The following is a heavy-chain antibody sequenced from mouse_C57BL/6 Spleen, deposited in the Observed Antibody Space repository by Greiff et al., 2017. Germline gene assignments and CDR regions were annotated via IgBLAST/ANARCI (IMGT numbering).Heavy chain of an antibody. V-gene: IGHV1-26*01. Sequence: VQLQQSGPELVMPGASVKISCKASGYTFTDYYMHWVKQSHGKSLEWIGAINPNNGGTNYNQKFKGKATLTVDKSSSTAYMELRSLTSEDSAVYYCACCINYAMDYWGQGTTVTVSS. CDR3: ACCINYAMDY. D-gene: IGHD1-1*01. CDR1: GYTFTDYY. J-gene: IGHJ4*01. CDR2: INPNNGGT.